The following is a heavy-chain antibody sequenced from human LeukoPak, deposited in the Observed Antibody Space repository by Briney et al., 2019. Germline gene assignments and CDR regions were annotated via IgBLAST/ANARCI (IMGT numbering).Heavy chain of an antibody. Sequence: GGSLRLSCAASGFTFDDYAIHWVRQAPGKGLEWVSGISWNSGSIDYADSVKGRFTISRDNAKNSLYLRMNSLRAEDTALYYCAKDMNPLNWRPPTLGCWGQGTLVTVSS. D-gene: IGHD1-1*01. V-gene: IGHV3-9*01. CDR1: GFTFDDYA. J-gene: IGHJ4*02. CDR3: AKDMNPLNWRPPTLGC. CDR2: ISWNSGSI.